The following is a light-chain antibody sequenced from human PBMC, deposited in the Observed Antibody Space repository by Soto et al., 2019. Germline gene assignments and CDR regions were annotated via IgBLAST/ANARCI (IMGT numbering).Light chain of an antibody. Sequence: DIQMTQSPSTLSASVGDRVTITCRASQSISSWLAWYQQKPGKAPKLLIYDASSLESGVPSRFSGSGSGTEFTLTISSLQPYDFATYYCQQYNSYPWTFAQVTKVEIK. CDR3: QQYNSYPWT. V-gene: IGKV1-5*01. CDR2: DAS. CDR1: QSISSW. J-gene: IGKJ1*01.